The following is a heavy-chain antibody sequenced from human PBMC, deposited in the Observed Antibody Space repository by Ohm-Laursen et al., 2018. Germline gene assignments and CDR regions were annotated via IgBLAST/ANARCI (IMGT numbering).Heavy chain of an antibody. CDR1: GFTFSSYA. Sequence: SLRLSCAASGFTFSSYAMSWVRQAPGKGLEWVSTISGSGSNTYYADSVKGRFTISRDNSKNTLYLQMNSLRAEDTAVYYCAKGNGRGYYDYYYGMDVWGQGTTVTVSS. V-gene: IGHV3-23*01. CDR2: ISGSGSNT. J-gene: IGHJ6*02. CDR3: AKGNGRGYYDYYYGMDV. D-gene: IGHD3-3*01.